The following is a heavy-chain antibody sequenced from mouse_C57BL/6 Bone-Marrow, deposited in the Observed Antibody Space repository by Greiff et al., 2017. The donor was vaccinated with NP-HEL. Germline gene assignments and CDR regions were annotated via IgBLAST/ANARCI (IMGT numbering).Heavy chain of an antibody. CDR3: ARTTNWVGFAY. CDR2: ISNGGGST. CDR1: GFTFSDYY. D-gene: IGHD4-1*02. V-gene: IGHV5-12*01. J-gene: IGHJ3*01. Sequence: VKLVESGGGLVQPGGSLKLSCAASGFTFSDYYMYWVRQTPEKRLEWVAYISNGGGSTYYPDTVKGRFTISRDNAKNTLYLQMSRLKSEDTAMYYCARTTNWVGFAYWGQGTLVTVSA.